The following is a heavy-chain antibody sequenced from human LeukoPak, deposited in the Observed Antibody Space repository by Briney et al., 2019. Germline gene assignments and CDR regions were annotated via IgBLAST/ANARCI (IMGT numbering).Heavy chain of an antibody. Sequence: PGGSLRLSCAASGFTVSSNYMSWVRQAPGKGLEWVSVIYSGGSTYYADSVKGRFTISRDNSKNTLYLQMNSLRAEDTAVYYCANEPYDFWSGYPTPNGDYWGQGTLVTVSS. CDR1: GFTVSSNY. CDR3: ANEPYDFWSGYPTPNGDY. V-gene: IGHV3-53*01. J-gene: IGHJ4*02. D-gene: IGHD3-3*01. CDR2: IYSGGST.